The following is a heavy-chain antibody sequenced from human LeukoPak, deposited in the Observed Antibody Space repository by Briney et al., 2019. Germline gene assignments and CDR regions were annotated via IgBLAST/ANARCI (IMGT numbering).Heavy chain of an antibody. D-gene: IGHD3-9*01. Sequence: GGSLRLSCAASGFTFSSYAMSWVRQAPGKGLEWVSAISGNGGSTYYADSVKGRFTISRDNSKNTLYLQMNSLRAEDTAVYYCAKGADILTGYDPYYYYGMDVWGQGTTVTVSS. CDR2: ISGNGGST. CDR3: AKGADILTGYDPYYYYGMDV. V-gene: IGHV3-23*01. CDR1: GFTFSSYA. J-gene: IGHJ6*02.